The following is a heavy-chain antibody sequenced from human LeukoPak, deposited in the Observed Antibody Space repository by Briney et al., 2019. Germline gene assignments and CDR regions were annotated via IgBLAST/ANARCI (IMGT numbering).Heavy chain of an antibody. CDR3: ARGWAYSSSWAHYYYYYGMDV. J-gene: IGHJ6*02. CDR2: MNPNSGNT. Sequence: ASVKVSCKASGYTFTSYDINWVRQATGQGLEWMGWMNPNSGNTGYAQKFQGGVTMTRNTSISTAYMELSSLRSEDTAVYYCARGWAYSSSWAHYYYYYGMDVWGQGTTVTVSS. V-gene: IGHV1-8*01. CDR1: GYTFTSYD. D-gene: IGHD6-13*01.